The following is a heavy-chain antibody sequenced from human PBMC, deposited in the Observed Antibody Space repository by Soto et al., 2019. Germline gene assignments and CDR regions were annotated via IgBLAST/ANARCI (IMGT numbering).Heavy chain of an antibody. CDR3: ARGTDKPGVVKPYYYYYMDV. V-gene: IGHV4-59*01. CDR1: GGSISSYY. J-gene: IGHJ6*03. D-gene: IGHD3-3*01. CDR2: IYYSGST. Sequence: SETLSLTCTVSGGSISSYYWSWIRQPPGKGLEWIGYIYYSGSTNYNPSLKSRVTISVDTSKNQFSLKLSSVTAADTAVYYCARGTDKPGVVKPYYYYYMDVWGKGTTVTVSS.